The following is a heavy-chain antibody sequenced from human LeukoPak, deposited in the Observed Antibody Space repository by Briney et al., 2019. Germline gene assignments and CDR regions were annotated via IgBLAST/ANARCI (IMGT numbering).Heavy chain of an antibody. D-gene: IGHD2-8*01. J-gene: IGHJ4*02. Sequence: GGSLRLSCVACGFSLSSYTMGWVRQAAGKGLEWVSTISRGGSTYYPDSMKGRFTISRDNPKNTLYLQMNSRRGEDTAVYYCAKGGVMGARETDYWGQGTLVTVSS. CDR1: GFSLSSYT. CDR2: ISRGGST. V-gene: IGHV3-23*01. CDR3: AKGGVMGARETDY.